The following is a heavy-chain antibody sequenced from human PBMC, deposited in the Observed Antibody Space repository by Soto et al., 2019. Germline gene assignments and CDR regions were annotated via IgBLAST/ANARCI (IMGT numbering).Heavy chain of an antibody. CDR1: GGSISSGGYY. Sequence: SETLSLTCTVSGGSISSGGYYWSWIRQHPGKGLEWIGYIYYSGSTYYNPSLKSRVTISVDTSKNQFSLKLSSVTAADTAVYYCARAKKGIAAAENWFDPWGQGTLVTVSS. J-gene: IGHJ5*02. CDR3: ARAKKGIAAAENWFDP. V-gene: IGHV4-31*03. CDR2: IYYSGST. D-gene: IGHD6-13*01.